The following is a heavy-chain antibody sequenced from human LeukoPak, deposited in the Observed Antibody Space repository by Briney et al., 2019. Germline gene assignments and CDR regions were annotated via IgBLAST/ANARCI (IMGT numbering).Heavy chain of an antibody. CDR1: GYTFTSYD. Sequence: GASVKVSCKASGYTFTSYDINWVRQATGQGLEGMGWMNPNSGNTGYAQKFQGRVTMTRNTSISTAYMELSSLRSEDTAVYYCARATGYSSSWYPYYFDYWGQETLVTVSS. D-gene: IGHD6-13*01. CDR3: ARATGYSSSWYPYYFDY. CDR2: MNPNSGNT. V-gene: IGHV1-8*01. J-gene: IGHJ4*02.